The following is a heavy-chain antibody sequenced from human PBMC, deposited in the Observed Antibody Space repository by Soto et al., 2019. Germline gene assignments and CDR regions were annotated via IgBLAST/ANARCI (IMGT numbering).Heavy chain of an antibody. CDR3: ARHMMSGYLIVSGASDY. D-gene: IGHD3-22*01. CDR2: IDPDDSYN. CDR1: GYSFTNYW. Sequence: GESLKISCQASGYSFTNYWISWVRQMPGKGLERVCRIDPDDSYNNYSPPFHGDVTISVDNSISTAFLEWNSLKASDTGIYYCARHMMSGYLIVSGASDYWGQRTLVTVSS. J-gene: IGHJ4*02. V-gene: IGHV5-10-1*01.